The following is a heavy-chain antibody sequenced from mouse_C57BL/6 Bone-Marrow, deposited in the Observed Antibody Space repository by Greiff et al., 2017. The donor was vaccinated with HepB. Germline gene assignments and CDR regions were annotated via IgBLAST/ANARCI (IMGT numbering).Heavy chain of an antibody. J-gene: IGHJ3*01. CDR3: AREGGLVPWFAY. CDR2: IYPRSGNT. D-gene: IGHD2-2*01. V-gene: IGHV1-81*01. CDR1: GYTFTSYG. Sequence: VMLVESGAELARPGASVKLSCKASGYTFTSYGISWVKQRTGQGLEWIGEIYPRSGNTYYNEKFKGKATLTADKSSSTAYMELRSLTSEDSAVYFCAREGGLVPWFAYWGQGTLVTVSA.